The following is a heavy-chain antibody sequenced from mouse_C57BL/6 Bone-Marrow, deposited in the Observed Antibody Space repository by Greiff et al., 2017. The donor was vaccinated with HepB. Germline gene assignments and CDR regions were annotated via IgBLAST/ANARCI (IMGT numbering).Heavy chain of an antibody. J-gene: IGHJ4*01. CDR1: GFTFSSYA. D-gene: IGHD1-1*01. V-gene: IGHV5-4*01. CDR3: ARDPLLL. Sequence: EVKVVESGGGLVKPGGSLKLSCAASGFTFSSYAMSWVRQTPEKRLEWVATISDGGSYTYYPDNVKGRFTISRDNAKNNLYLQMSHLKSEDTAMYYCARDPLLLWGQGTSVTVSS. CDR2: ISDGGSYT.